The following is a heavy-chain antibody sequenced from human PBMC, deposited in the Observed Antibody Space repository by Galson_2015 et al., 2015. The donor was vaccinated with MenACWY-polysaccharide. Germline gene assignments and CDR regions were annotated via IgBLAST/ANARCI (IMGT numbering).Heavy chain of an antibody. CDR2: ISYDATNK. V-gene: IGHV3-30-3*01. Sequence: SLRLSCAASGFTFSRYAMHWVRQAPGKGLEWVAVISYDATNKYYAGSVKGRFTISRDNSKNTMYVQMNSLRAEDTAIYYCARDYCSRTSCYGMDVWGQGTTVTVSS. CDR1: GFTFSRYA. CDR3: ARDYCSRTSCYGMDV. J-gene: IGHJ6*02. D-gene: IGHD2-2*01.